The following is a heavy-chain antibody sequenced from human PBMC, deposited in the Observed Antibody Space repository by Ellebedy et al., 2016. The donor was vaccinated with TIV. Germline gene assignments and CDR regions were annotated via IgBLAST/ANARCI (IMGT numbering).Heavy chain of an antibody. CDR1: GLTFSSYD. CDR2: ISDTSI. CDR3: ARGGGCFGDSCYYADF. J-gene: IGHJ4*02. V-gene: IGHV3-69-1*01. Sequence: GESLKISCAASGLTFSSYDMNWVRQAPGKGLEWVSFISDTSIYYADAVEGRFTISRDNAKNSLYLQMNSLRAEDTAVYYCARGGGCFGDSCYYADFWGQGTLVTVSS. D-gene: IGHD2-21*01.